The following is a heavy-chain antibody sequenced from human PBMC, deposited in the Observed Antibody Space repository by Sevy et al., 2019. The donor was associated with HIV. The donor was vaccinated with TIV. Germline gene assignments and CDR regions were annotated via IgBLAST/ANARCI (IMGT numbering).Heavy chain of an antibody. CDR1: GGSISSYY. CDR3: AREGASAPSRPCYGMDV. Sequence: SETLSLTCTVSGGSISSYYWSWIRQPPGKGLEWIGYIYYSGSTNYNPSLKSRVTISVDTSKNQFSLKLSSVTAADTAVYYCAREGASAPSRPCYGMDVWGQGTTVTVSS. CDR2: IYYSGST. J-gene: IGHJ6*02. V-gene: IGHV4-59*13. D-gene: IGHD3-16*01.